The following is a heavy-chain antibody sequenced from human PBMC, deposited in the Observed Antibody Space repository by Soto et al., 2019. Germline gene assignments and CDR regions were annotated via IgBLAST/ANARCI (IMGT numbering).Heavy chain of an antibody. CDR1: GYTFTSYA. CDR3: ASSPGGPDGPGDY. D-gene: IGHD2-15*01. J-gene: IGHJ4*02. CDR2: INAGNGNT. Sequence: QVQLVQSGAEVKKPGASVKVSCKASGYTFTSYAMHWVRQAPGQRLEGMGWINAGNGNTKYSQTFQGRVTITRDTSASTAYMELSNLRSADTAVYYCASSPGGPDGPGDYWGQGTLVTVSS. V-gene: IGHV1-3*01.